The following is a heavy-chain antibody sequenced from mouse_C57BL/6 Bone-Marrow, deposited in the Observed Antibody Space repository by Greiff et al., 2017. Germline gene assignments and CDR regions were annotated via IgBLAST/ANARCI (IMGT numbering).Heavy chain of an antibody. CDR1: GYTFTDYS. Sequence: EVQLQQSGPVLVKPGASVKMSCKASGYTFTDYSMNWVKQTHGKSLEWIGVINPYNGGTSYNKKFKGKATLTVDKSSSTAYMELNSLTSEDSAVYYCARRWLLPDYWGQGTTLTVSS. J-gene: IGHJ2*01. V-gene: IGHV1-19*01. D-gene: IGHD2-3*01. CDR2: INPYNGGT. CDR3: ARRWLLPDY.